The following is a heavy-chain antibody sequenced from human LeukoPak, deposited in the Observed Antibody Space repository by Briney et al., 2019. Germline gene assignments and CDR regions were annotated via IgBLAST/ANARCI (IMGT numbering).Heavy chain of an antibody. D-gene: IGHD3-10*01. CDR2: ISGNTLSI. V-gene: IGHV3-11*01. J-gene: IGHJ2*01. CDR3: ARDDAFGLFWYFDL. Sequence: GGSLRLSCEASGFTFSDYYMSWIRQAPGKGPEWLAYISGNTLSIHYADSVKGRFTISRDDARSSVYLEMTSLRDEDTAVYYCARDDAFGLFWYFDLWGHGTLVTVSS. CDR1: GFTFSDYY.